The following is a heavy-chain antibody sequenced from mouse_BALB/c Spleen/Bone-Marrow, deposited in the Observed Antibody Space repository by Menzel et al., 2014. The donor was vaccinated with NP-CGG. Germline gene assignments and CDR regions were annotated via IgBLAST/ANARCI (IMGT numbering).Heavy chain of an antibody. J-gene: IGHJ3*01. CDR2: INSNGGST. CDR3: ARVYNCGPRGDSVAY. V-gene: IGHV5-6-3*01. D-gene: IGHD1-3*01. Sequence: DVKLVESGGGLVQPGRSLKLSCAASGFTFSSYGMSWVRQTPDKRLALVATINSNGGSTYYPDSLKGRFTIFRDNAKNTLYLKVSSRMSDDTAMDYCARVYNCGPRGDSVAYWGQGTLVTVSA. CDR1: GFTFSSYG.